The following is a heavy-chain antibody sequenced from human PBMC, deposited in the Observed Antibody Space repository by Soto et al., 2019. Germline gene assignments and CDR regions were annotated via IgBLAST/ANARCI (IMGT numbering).Heavy chain of an antibody. J-gene: IGHJ6*02. Sequence: PSETLSLTCTVSGGSISSGGYYWSWIRQHPGKGLEWIGYIYYSGSTYYNPSLKSRVTISVDTSKNQFSLKLSSVTAADTAVYYCARDLNDILTGSGGMDVWGQGTTVTVSS. CDR1: GGSISSGGYY. CDR2: IYYSGST. V-gene: IGHV4-31*03. CDR3: ARDLNDILTGSGGMDV. D-gene: IGHD3-9*01.